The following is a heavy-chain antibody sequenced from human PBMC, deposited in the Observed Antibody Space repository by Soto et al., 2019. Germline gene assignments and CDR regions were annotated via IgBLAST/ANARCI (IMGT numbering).Heavy chain of an antibody. Sequence: GGSLRLSCAASGFTFSSYSMNWVRQAPGKGLEWVSYISSSSSTIYYADSVKGRFTISRDNAKNSLYLQMNSLRAEDTAVYYCARGQQAENCDYWGQGTLVTVSS. CDR3: ARGQQAENCDY. J-gene: IGHJ4*02. CDR2: ISSSSSTI. V-gene: IGHV3-48*01. CDR1: GFTFSSYS.